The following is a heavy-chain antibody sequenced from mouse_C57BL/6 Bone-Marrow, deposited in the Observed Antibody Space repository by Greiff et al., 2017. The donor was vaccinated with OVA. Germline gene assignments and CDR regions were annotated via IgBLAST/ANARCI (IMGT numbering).Heavy chain of an antibody. J-gene: IGHJ2*01. CDR1: GYSITSGYY. V-gene: IGHV3-6*01. CDR3: ASLLYGSDYVDY. Sequence: EVQLQQSGPGLVKPSQSLSLTCSVTGYSITSGYYWNWIRQFPGNKLEWMGYISYDGSNNYNPSLKNRISITRDTSKNQFFLKLNSVTTEDTATYYCASLLYGSDYVDYWGQGTTLTVSS. CDR2: ISYDGSN. D-gene: IGHD1-1*02.